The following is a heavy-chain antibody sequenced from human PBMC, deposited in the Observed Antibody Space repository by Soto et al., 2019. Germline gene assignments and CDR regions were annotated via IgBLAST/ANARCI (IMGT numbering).Heavy chain of an antibody. CDR1: GFTFSSYA. V-gene: IGHV3-23*01. Sequence: PWGSLRLSCAASGFTFSSYAMSWVRQAPGKGLEWVSAISGSGGSTYYADSVKGRFTISRDNSKNTLYLQMNSLRAEDTAVYYCAKDRSVDTAMVYYYYYYGMDVWGQGTTVTVSS. CDR2: ISGSGGST. J-gene: IGHJ6*02. CDR3: AKDRSVDTAMVYYYYYYGMDV. D-gene: IGHD5-18*01.